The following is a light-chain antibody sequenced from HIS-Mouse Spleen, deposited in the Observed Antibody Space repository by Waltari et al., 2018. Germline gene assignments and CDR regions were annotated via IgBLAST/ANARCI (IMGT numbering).Light chain of an antibody. Sequence: QSVLTQPPSASGTPGQRVTISCSGSSSNIGSTYVYWYQQLPGTAPQLLIYRNEQRPSGVPDRFSCSKSGTSAALAISGLRSEDEADYYCAAWDDSLSGPVFGGGTKLTVL. CDR1: SSNIGSTY. CDR3: AAWDDSLSGPV. CDR2: RNE. J-gene: IGLJ3*02. V-gene: IGLV1-47*01.